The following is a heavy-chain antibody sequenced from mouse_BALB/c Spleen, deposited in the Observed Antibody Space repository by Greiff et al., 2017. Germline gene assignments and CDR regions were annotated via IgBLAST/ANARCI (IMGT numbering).Heavy chain of an antibody. J-gene: IGHJ3*01. Sequence: EVKLVESGGDLVKPGGSLKLSCAASGFTFSSYGMSWVRQTPDKRLEWVATISSGGSYTYYPDSVKGRFTISRDNAKNTLYLQMSSLKSEDTAMYYCASPPLTGTETWFAYGGHGTLVTVSA. V-gene: IGHV5-6*01. CDR2: ISSGGSYT. D-gene: IGHD4-1*01. CDR3: ASPPLTGTETWFAY. CDR1: GFTFSSYG.